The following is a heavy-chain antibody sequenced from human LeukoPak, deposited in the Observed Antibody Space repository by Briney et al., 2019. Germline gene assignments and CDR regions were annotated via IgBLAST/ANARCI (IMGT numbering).Heavy chain of an antibody. Sequence: PWETLSLTCAVYGGFFSGYYWCWIRPPPGKGVECSGDINHSGSTNYNPSLKSRVTISVDTSKNQFSLKLSSVTAADTAVYYCARGLRFYCSSTSCYSVWRLNAFDIWGQGTMVTVSS. CDR1: GGFFSGYY. CDR3: ARGLRFYCSSTSCYSVWRLNAFDI. V-gene: IGHV4-34*01. D-gene: IGHD2-2*01. CDR2: INHSGST. J-gene: IGHJ3*02.